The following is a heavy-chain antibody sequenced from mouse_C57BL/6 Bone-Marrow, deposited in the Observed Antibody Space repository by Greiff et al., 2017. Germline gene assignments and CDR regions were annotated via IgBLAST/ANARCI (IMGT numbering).Heavy chain of an antibody. J-gene: IGHJ4*01. CDR3: ARSPVVERVYAMDY. Sequence: QVQLQQPGAELVKPGASVKMSCKASGYTFTSYWITWVKQRPGQGLEWIGDIYPGSGSTNYNEQFKSKATLTVDTSSSTAYMQLSSLTSEDSSVYYCARSPVVERVYAMDYWGQGTSVTVSS. D-gene: IGHD1-1*01. V-gene: IGHV1-55*01. CDR1: GYTFTSYW. CDR2: IYPGSGST.